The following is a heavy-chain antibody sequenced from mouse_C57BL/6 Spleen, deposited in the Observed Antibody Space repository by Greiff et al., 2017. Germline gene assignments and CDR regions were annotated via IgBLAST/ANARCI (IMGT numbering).Heavy chain of an antibody. V-gene: IGHV1-80*01. CDR3: ATGYCGSSPLDY. CDR2: IYPGDGDT. CDR1: GYAFSSYW. D-gene: IGHD1-1*01. J-gene: IGHJ2*01. Sequence: VQLQQSGAELVKPGASVKISCKASGYAFSSYWMNWVKQRPGKGLEWIGQIYPGDGDTNYNGKFKGKATLTADKSSSTAYMQLSSLTSEDSAVYFCATGYCGSSPLDYWGKGTTLTVSS.